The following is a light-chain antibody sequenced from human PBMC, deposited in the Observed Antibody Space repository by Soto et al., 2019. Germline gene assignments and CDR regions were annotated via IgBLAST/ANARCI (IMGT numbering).Light chain of an antibody. CDR2: GAS. CDR1: QSVSVN. J-gene: IGKJ1*01. CDR3: QQYNNWPKT. Sequence: EIVMTRSPGTLSASPGERATLSCRASQSVSVNLAWYQQKPGQAPRLLIYGASTRATGIPARFSGSGSGTEFTLTISSLQSEDFAVYYCQQYNNWPKTFGQGTKVDIK. V-gene: IGKV3-15*01.